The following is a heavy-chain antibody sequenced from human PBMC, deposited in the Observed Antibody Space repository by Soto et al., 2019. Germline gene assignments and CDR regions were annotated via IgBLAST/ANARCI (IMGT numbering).Heavy chain of an antibody. CDR1: GYDFTTYG. Sequence: QVHLVQCGAEVKKPGASVKVSCKGSGYDFTTYGITWVRQAPGQGLEWMAWISAHNGNTDYAQKLQGRVTVTRDTSTSTAYMELRSLRSDDTAMYYCARGRYGDYWGQGALVTVSS. D-gene: IGHD1-1*01. V-gene: IGHV1-18*01. CDR2: ISAHNGNT. CDR3: ARGRYGDY. J-gene: IGHJ4*02.